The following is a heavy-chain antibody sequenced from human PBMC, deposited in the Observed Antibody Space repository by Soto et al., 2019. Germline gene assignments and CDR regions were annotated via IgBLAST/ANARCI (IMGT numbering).Heavy chain of an antibody. CDR2: ISAYNGNT. CDR3: ARGGSYYYGSGPWPYYYYGMDV. V-gene: IGHV1-18*01. D-gene: IGHD3-10*01. J-gene: IGHJ6*02. CDR1: GYTFTSYG. Sequence: QVQLVQSGAEVKKPGASVKVSCKASGYTFTSYGISWVRQAPGQGLEWMGWISAYNGNTNYAQKLQGRVTMTTDTSTNTAYMELRSLRSDDTAVYYCARGGSYYYGSGPWPYYYYGMDVWGQGTTVTVSS.